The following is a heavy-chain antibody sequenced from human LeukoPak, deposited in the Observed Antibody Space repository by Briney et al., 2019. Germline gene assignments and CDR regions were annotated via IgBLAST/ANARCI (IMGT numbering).Heavy chain of an antibody. V-gene: IGHV4-59*08. CDR3: ARMQHDNDDYGDGFDV. J-gene: IGHJ3*01. CDR1: SGSISSYY. Sequence: PSETLSLMCTVSSGSISSYYWSWIRQPPGKGLEWIGYIYYSGNTRYNPSLKSRVTISVDTSQNHYFLNLSSVTAADTALYYCARMQHDNDDYGDGFDVWGQGTMVTVSS. D-gene: IGHD4-17*01. CDR2: IYYSGNT.